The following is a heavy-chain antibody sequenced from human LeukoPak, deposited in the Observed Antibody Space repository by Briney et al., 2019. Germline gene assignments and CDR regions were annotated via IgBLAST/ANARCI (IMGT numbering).Heavy chain of an antibody. D-gene: IGHD3-10*01. CDR3: ARDNAEWFGSPLEVGFDP. V-gene: IGHV4-4*02. J-gene: IGHJ5*02. Sequence: SETLSLTCAVSGGSISSSNWWSWVRQPPGKGLEWIGEIYHSGSTNYNPSLKSRVTISVDKSKNQFSLKLSSVTAADTAVYYCARDNAEWFGSPLEVGFDPWGQGTLVTVSS. CDR2: IYHSGST. CDR1: GGSISSSNW.